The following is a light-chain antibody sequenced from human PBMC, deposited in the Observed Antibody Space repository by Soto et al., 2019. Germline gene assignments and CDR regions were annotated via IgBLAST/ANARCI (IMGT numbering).Light chain of an antibody. J-gene: IGKJ4*01. CDR2: GAS. CDR3: QQDGSSPLT. V-gene: IGKV3-20*01. CDR1: QSFRSSY. Sequence: EIELTQSPGTLSLSPGERATLSCRASQSFRSSYLAWYQPKPGQAPRLLIYGASSRATGIPDRFSGSGSGTDFTLTISRLEPEDFAVYYCQQDGSSPLTFGGGTKVEIK.